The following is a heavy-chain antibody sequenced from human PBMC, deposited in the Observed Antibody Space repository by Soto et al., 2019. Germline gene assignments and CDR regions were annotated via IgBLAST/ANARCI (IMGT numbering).Heavy chain of an antibody. CDR2: IYHSGST. D-gene: IGHD2-2*01. Sequence: QVQLQASGPGLVEPSGTLSLTCAVSSGSISTNTWWSWVRQPPGKGLEWIGEIYHSGSTNYNPSLTSRDTISLDKSTRHFSLRRNSLTAADTAVYYCATGGSYCSTTGCLYWYLDLWGRGTLVSVSS. J-gene: IGHJ2*01. V-gene: IGHV4-4*02. CDR1: SGSISTNTW. CDR3: ATGGSYCSTTGCLYWYLDL.